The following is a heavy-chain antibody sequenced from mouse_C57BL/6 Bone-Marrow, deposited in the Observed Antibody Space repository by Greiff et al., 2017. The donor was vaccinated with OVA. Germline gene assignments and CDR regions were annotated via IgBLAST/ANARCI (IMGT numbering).Heavy chain of an antibody. Sequence: EVKLMESGGGLVQSGRSLRLSCATSGFTFSDFYMEWVRQAPGKGLEWIAASRNKANDYTTEYSASVKGRFIVSRDTSQSILYLQMNDLRAEDTAIYYCARDGGYTTGFDYWGQGTALTVSS. V-gene: IGHV7-1*01. CDR2: SRNKANDYTT. D-gene: IGHD1-1*01. CDR3: ARDGGYTTGFDY. CDR1: GFTFSDFY. J-gene: IGHJ2*01.